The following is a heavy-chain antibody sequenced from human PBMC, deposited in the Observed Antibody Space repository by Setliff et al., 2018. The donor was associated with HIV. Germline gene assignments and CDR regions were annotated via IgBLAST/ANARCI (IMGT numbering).Heavy chain of an antibody. V-gene: IGHV4-61*02. CDR2: IYTSGST. J-gene: IGHJ4*02. Sequence: SETLSLTCTVSGGSISSGGFYWYWIRQPAGKGLEWIGRIYTSGSTNYNPSLKSRVTISLDRSKTQFSLKLSSVTAADTAVYYCARSPLYSGYERYYFDYWGQGTLVTVSS. CDR1: GGSISSGGFY. D-gene: IGHD5-12*01. CDR3: ARSPLYSGYERYYFDY.